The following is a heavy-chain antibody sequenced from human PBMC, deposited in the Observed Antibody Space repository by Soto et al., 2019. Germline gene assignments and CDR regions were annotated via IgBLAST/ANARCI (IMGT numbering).Heavy chain of an antibody. CDR1: GYTFTSYY. CDR2: INPSGGST. D-gene: IGHD3-22*01. Sequence: QVQLVQSGAEVKKPGASVKVSCKASGYTFTSYYMHWVRQAPGQGLEWMGIINPSGGSTSYAQKFQGRVTMTRDTSTSTVYMELSSLRSEDTAVYYCARAEDSSGYYYGSLDYWGQGTLATVSS. CDR3: ARAEDSSGYYYGSLDY. V-gene: IGHV1-46*01. J-gene: IGHJ4*02.